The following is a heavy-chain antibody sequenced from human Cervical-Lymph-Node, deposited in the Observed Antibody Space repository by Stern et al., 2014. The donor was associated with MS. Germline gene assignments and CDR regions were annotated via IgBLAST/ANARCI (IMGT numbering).Heavy chain of an antibody. D-gene: IGHD1-20*01. V-gene: IGHV1-2*02. CDR2: INAKSGIL. CDR3: ARELNWNDIFTNVFDI. CDR1: GYTFSDHY. J-gene: IGHJ3*02. Sequence: QVQLVESGAEVKKPGASVKVSCKASGYTFSDHYMHWVRQAPGQGLEWMGWINAKSGILTYAQKVQGRFTMPRDTANSSAYMDLGSLRSGDTAVYYCARELNWNDIFTNVFDIGGQGTMGTGAS.